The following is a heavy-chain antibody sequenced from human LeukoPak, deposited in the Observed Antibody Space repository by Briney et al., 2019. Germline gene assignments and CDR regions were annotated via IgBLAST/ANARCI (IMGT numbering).Heavy chain of an antibody. CDR3: ARRYCSSTSCYNARYYFDY. D-gene: IGHD2-2*02. J-gene: IGHJ4*02. V-gene: IGHV1-2*02. CDR2: INPNSGGT. CDR1: GYTFTNYY. Sequence: ASVKVSCKASGYTFTNYYMHWVRQAPGQGLEWMGWINPNSGGTNYAQKFQGRVTMTRDTSISTAYMELSRLRSDDTAVYYCARRYCSSTSCYNARYYFDYWGQGTLVTVSS.